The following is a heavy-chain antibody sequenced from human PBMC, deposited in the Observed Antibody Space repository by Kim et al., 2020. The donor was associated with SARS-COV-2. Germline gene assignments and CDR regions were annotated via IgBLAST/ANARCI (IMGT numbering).Heavy chain of an antibody. V-gene: IGHV1-69*04. J-gene: IGHJ3*02. Sequence: QGRVTITADKSTSTAYMELSSLRSEDTAVYYCARGYCSSTSCPPDAFDIWGQGTMVTVSS. CDR3: ARGYCSSTSCPPDAFDI. D-gene: IGHD2-2*01.